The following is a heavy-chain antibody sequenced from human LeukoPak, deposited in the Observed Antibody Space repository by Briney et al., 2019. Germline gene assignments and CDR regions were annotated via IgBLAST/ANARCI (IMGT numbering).Heavy chain of an antibody. CDR1: GFTFSTYA. Sequence: GGSLRLSCAASGFTFSTYAMHWVRQAPGKGLEYVSAISSNGGTSYYAHSVKGRFTISRDNSKNTLYLQMGSLRAEDMAVYYCARERYSYGCDYWGQGTLVTVSS. CDR2: ISSNGGTS. V-gene: IGHV3-64*01. CDR3: ARERYSYGCDY. J-gene: IGHJ4*02. D-gene: IGHD5-18*01.